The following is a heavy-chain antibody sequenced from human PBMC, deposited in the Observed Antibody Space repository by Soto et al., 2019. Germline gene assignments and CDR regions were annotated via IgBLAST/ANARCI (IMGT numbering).Heavy chain of an antibody. J-gene: IGHJ6*03. CDR3: ASVSYPNYDFCSGYVSPAYYYYMDV. CDR1: GYTFTSYD. D-gene: IGHD3-3*01. CDR2: MNPNSGNT. Sequence: ASVKVSCKASGYTFTSYDINWVRQATGQGLEWMGWMNPNSGNTGYAQKFQGRVTMTRNTSISTAYMELSSLRSEDTAVYYCASVSYPNYDFCSGYVSPAYYYYMDVWGKGTTVTVSS. V-gene: IGHV1-8*01.